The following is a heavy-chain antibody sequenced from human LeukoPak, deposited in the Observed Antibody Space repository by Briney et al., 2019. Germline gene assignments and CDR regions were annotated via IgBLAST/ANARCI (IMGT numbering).Heavy chain of an antibody. V-gene: IGHV3-23*01. Sequence: GGSLRLSCVASGFILSTHAMSWVRLAPGRGLEWVSTISDSGGSTYYTESVKGRFTISRDNSMSTLSLQMKSLRVEDTALYYCARGYCSGGSCTWGLFDSWGQGTLVTVSS. CDR3: ARGYCSGGSCTWGLFDS. CDR2: ISDSGGST. CDR1: GFILSTHA. D-gene: IGHD2-15*01. J-gene: IGHJ4*02.